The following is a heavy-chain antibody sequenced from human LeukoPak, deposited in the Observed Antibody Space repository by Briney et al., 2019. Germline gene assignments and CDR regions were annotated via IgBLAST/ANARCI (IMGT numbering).Heavy chain of an antibody. V-gene: IGHV3-23*01. Sequence: GGSLRLSCAASGFTFSSYAMSWVRQAPGKGLEWVSAISGSGGSTCYADSVKGRFTISRDNSKNTLYLQMNSLRAEDTAVYYCAKDRLSHSLLRFLDYWGQGTLVTVSS. CDR1: GFTFSSYA. CDR2: ISGSGGST. CDR3: AKDRLSHSLLRFLDY. J-gene: IGHJ4*02. D-gene: IGHD3-3*01.